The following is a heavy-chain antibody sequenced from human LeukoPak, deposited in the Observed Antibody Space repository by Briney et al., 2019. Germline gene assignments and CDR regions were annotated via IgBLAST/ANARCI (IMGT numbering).Heavy chain of an antibody. J-gene: IGHJ4*02. V-gene: IGHV4-38-2*02. CDR3: ARYYTSGSFDY. Sequence: SETLSLTCTVSGYSISSGYYWGWIRQPPGKGPEWIGSIYHSVSTYYNPSLKSRVTISVDTSKNQFSLKLSSVTAADTAVYYCARYYTSGSFDYWGQGTLVTVSS. CDR1: GYSISSGYY. CDR2: IYHSVST. D-gene: IGHD3-10*01.